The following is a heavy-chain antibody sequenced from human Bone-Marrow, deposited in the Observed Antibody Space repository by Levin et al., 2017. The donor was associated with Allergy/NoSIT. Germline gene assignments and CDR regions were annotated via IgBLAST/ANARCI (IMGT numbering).Heavy chain of an antibody. CDR2: ISGGSSNT. D-gene: IGHD6-13*01. V-gene: IGHV3-23*01. J-gene: IGHJ4*02. CDR1: GFTFSDYA. Sequence: GGSLRLSCAASGFTFSDYALNWIRQTPGKGLEWVSAISGGSSNTYYADSVKGRFTISRDISKNTLFLEMTSLTAEDTAVYYCAKRSGRAVPGLFEHWGQGTLVTVSS. CDR3: AKRSGRAVPGLFEH.